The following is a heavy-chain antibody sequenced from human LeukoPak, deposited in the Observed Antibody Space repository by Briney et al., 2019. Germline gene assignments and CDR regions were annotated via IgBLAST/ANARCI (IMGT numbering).Heavy chain of an antibody. D-gene: IGHD2-15*01. J-gene: IGHJ4*02. Sequence: SETLSLTCTVSGGSISSRSHYWVWIRQPPGEGLEWIGYISYSGRINYNPSLKSRVTLSLDTSKNQFSLTLTSVTAADTAVYYCARGAGWWDYWGQGTLVTVSS. CDR2: ISYSGRI. CDR3: ARGAGWWDY. V-gene: IGHV4-61*01. CDR1: GGSISSRSHY.